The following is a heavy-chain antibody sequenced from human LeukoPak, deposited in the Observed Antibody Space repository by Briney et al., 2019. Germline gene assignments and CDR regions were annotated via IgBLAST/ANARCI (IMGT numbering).Heavy chain of an antibody. CDR1: GGSFSGYY. CDR3: ARETYTFLTVPATSVYYFDY. Sequence: PSETLSLTCAVYGGSFSGYYWGWIRQPPGKGLEWIGEINHSGSTNYNPSLKSRVTISVDTSKNQFSLKLSSVTAADTAVYYCARETYTFLTVPATSVYYFDYWGQGTLVTVSS. V-gene: IGHV4-34*01. CDR2: INHSGST. J-gene: IGHJ4*02. D-gene: IGHD2-2*01.